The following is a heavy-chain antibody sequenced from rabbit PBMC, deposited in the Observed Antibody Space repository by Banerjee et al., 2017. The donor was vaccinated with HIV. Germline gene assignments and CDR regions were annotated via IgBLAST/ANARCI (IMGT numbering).Heavy chain of an antibody. J-gene: IGHJ4*01. CDR2: IYAGSSGTT. CDR3: ARVYAGYGYATDL. CDR1: GFSFSSSYW. D-gene: IGHD6-1*01. Sequence: QEQLEESGGDLVKPEGSLTLTCTASGFSFSSSYWICWVRQAPGKGLEWIACIYAGSSGTTYYASWANGRFTISRNTRENTVSLKMTSLTAADTATYFCARVYAGYGYATDLWGPGTLVTVS. V-gene: IGHV1S45*01.